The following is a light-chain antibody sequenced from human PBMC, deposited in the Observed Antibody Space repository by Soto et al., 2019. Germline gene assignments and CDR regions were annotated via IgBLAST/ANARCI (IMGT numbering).Light chain of an antibody. CDR1: HAIGTN. V-gene: IGKV3-15*01. Sequence: VMTQSPATLSVSPGERVTLSCRASHAIGTNLAWYQHKPGQAPRLLFFSASSRPPGVPARFSGSGSGAEVSLTISSLLSADVAAYYRQQFTIWDRTFGEGTKVEIK. CDR2: SAS. CDR3: QQFTIWDRT. J-gene: IGKJ1*01.